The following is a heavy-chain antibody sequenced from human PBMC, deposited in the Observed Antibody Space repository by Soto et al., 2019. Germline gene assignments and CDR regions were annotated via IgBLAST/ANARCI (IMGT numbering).Heavy chain of an antibody. CDR1: GYSFTSYW. CDR3: ASLLTTVTTDYYYGMDV. V-gene: IGHV5-10-1*01. D-gene: IGHD4-17*01. Sequence: GESLKISCNGSGYSFTSYWISWVRQMPGKGLEWMGRIDPSDSYTNYSPSFQGHVTISADKSISTAYLQWSSLKASDTAMYYCASLLTTVTTDYYYGMDVWGQGTTVTVSS. J-gene: IGHJ6*02. CDR2: IDPSDSYT.